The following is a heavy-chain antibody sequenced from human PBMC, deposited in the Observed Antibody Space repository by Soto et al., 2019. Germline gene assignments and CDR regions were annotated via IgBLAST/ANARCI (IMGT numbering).Heavy chain of an antibody. J-gene: IGHJ5*02. CDR3: ARVKVYSGGAGDPLDL. CDR1: GFSFGNLW. D-gene: IGHD2-21*01. Sequence: EEQLLQSGGGSVQPGGSLRLSCAASGFSFGNLWFNWVRQAPGKGLLSVSQIKGYWGSTNYADSVRGRFTISKDNARNTLYLQMSGLRVEDTGVYYCARVKVYSGGAGDPLDLWGQGTLVTVSS. CDR2: IKGYWGST. V-gene: IGHV3-74*01.